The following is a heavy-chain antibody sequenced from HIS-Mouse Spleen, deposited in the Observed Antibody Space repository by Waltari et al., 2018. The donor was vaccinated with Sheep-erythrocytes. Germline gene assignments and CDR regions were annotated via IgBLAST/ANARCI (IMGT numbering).Heavy chain of an antibody. V-gene: IGHV3-30*18. D-gene: IGHD1-1*01. CDR3: AKVRTVNYWYFDL. CDR2: ISNDGSNK. J-gene: IGHJ2*01. Sequence: QVQLVESGGGVVQPGRSLRLSCAASGFTFSSYGMHWVRQAPGKGLRGVSVISNDGSNKYYADSVKGRVTISRDNSKNTLYLQMNSLRAEDTAVYYCAKVRTVNYWYFDLWGRGTLVTVSS. CDR1: GFTFSSYG.